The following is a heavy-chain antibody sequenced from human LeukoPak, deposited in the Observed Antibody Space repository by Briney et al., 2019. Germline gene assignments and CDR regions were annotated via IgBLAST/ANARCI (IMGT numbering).Heavy chain of an antibody. CDR1: GGSFSGYY. V-gene: IGHV4-34*01. CDR2: INHSGST. J-gene: IGHJ4*02. D-gene: IGHD6-13*01. CDR3: ARRSSWYTYYFDY. Sequence: PSETLSLTCAVYGGSFSGYYWSWIRQPPGKGLEWIGEINHSGSTNYNPSLKSRVTISVDTSKNQLSLKLSSVTAADTAVYYCARRSSWYTYYFDYWGQGTLVTVSS.